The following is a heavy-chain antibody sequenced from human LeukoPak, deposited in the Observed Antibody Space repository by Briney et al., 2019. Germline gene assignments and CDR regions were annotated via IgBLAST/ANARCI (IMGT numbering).Heavy chain of an antibody. V-gene: IGHV1-18*01. CDR1: GYTFTTYG. D-gene: IGHD3-9*01. Sequence: ASVKVSCKASGYTFTTYGVSWVRQAPGQGLEWMGWISTYNAKTNFAQKFQGRVTMTTDTSTSTAYMELRSLRSDDSAAYYCVRGTGFYNDGMDVWGQGTTVTASS. CDR2: ISTYNAKT. CDR3: VRGTGFYNDGMDV. J-gene: IGHJ6*02.